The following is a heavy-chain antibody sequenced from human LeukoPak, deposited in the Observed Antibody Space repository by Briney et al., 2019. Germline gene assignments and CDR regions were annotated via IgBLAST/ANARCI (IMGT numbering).Heavy chain of an antibody. CDR2: IRSKANSYAT. J-gene: IGHJ4*02. CDR1: GLTFSGSA. Sequence: GGSLRLSCAASGLTFSGSAMHWVRQASGEGLEWVGRIRSKANSYATAYAASVKGRFSISRDDSKNTAYLQMNSLKTEDTAVYYCTRSMVRGVIILDYWGQGTLVTVSS. D-gene: IGHD3-10*01. V-gene: IGHV3-73*01. CDR3: TRSMVRGVIILDY.